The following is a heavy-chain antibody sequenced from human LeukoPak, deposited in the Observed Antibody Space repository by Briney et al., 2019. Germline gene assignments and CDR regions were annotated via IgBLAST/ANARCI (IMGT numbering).Heavy chain of an antibody. CDR3: GKTTTGYSSGQKPAWPVDY. J-gene: IGHJ4*02. CDR1: GFTVSSNY. CDR2: IYSGGST. Sequence: PGGSLRLSCAASGFTVSSNYMSWVRQAPGKGLEWVSVIYSGGSTYYADSAKGRFTISRDNSKNTVYLQINSLRAEDTAVYYCGKTTTGYSSGQKPAWPVDYWGQGTLVTVSS. D-gene: IGHD6-19*01. V-gene: IGHV3-53*01.